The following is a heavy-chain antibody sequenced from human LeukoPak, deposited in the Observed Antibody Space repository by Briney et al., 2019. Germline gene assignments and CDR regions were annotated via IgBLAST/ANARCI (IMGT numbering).Heavy chain of an antibody. Sequence: GGSLRLSCAASGFTFSTYWMSWVRRTPGKGLEWVANIKKDGSEKYYVDSVKGRFTISRDNAKNTLYLQMNGLRAEDTSLYYCVRGYSNGWFDPWGQGTLVTVSS. CDR1: GFTFSTYW. CDR3: VRGYSNGWFDP. V-gene: IGHV3-7*01. D-gene: IGHD3-22*01. J-gene: IGHJ5*02. CDR2: IKKDGSEK.